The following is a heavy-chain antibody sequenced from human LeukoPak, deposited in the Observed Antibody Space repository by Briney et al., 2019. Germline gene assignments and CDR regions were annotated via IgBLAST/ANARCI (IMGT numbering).Heavy chain of an antibody. D-gene: IGHD3-16*01. CDR3: ARVMSASVWRSYGSYYYYYYMDI. V-gene: IGHV3-7*01. Sequence: GGSLRLSCAASGFTFSSYWMSWVRQAPGKGLEWVANIKQDGSEKYSVDSVKGRFTISRDNAKNSLYVQMNSLRAEDTAVYYCARVMSASVWRSYGSYYYYYYMDIWGKGTTVTVSS. CDR2: IKQDGSEK. CDR1: GFTFSSYW. J-gene: IGHJ6*03.